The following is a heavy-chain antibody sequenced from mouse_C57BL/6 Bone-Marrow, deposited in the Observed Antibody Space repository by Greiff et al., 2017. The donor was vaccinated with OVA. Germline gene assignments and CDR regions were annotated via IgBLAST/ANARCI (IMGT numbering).Heavy chain of an antibody. CDR1: GYTFTSYG. Sequence: VQRVESGAELARPGASVKLSCKASGYTFTSYGISWVKQRTGQGLEWIGEIYPRSGNTYYNEKFKGKATLTADKSSSTAYMELRSLTSEDSAVYFCARGGYYEIFAYWGQGTLVTVSA. V-gene: IGHV1-81*01. CDR3: ARGGYYEIFAY. D-gene: IGHD2-3*01. CDR2: IYPRSGNT. J-gene: IGHJ3*01.